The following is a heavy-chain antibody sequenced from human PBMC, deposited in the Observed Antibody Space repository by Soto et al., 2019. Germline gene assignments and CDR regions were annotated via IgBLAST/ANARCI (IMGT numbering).Heavy chain of an antibody. CDR3: VKDRGGVRYNYNIRGDS. CDR2: ISSDGTTK. J-gene: IGHJ4*02. Sequence: QVQLVESGGGVVHPGRSLRLSCVASGIDLENYGIHWVRQAPGEGLEWVAVISSDGTTKSYIDSVRGRFTISRDNYMSTVFLQMNSLRREDTAMYYCVKDRGGVRYNYNIRGDSWGQGTQVTVSS. D-gene: IGHD5-18*01. V-gene: IGHV3-30*18. CDR1: GIDLENYG.